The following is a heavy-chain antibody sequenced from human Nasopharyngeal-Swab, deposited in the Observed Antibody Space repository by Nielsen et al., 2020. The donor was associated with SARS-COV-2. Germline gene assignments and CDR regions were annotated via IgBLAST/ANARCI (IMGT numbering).Heavy chain of an antibody. Sequence: WIRQPPGKGLEWIGYIYYSGGTNYNPSLKSRVTISVDTSKNQFSLKLSSVTAADTAVYYCARGRGYYDSSGYYYKTDYYYYYMDVWGKGTTVTVSS. V-gene: IGHV4-59*12. D-gene: IGHD3-22*01. J-gene: IGHJ6*03. CDR3: ARGRGYYDSSGYYYKTDYYYYYMDV. CDR2: IYYSGGT.